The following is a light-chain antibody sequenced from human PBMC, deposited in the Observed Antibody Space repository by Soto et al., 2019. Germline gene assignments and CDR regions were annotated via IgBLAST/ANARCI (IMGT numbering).Light chain of an antibody. V-gene: IGKV1-5*01. CDR2: DAS. J-gene: IGKJ1*01. Sequence: DIQMTQSPSTLSASVGDRVSITCRASHNIARWLAWYQQKPWKAPRLLIYDASTLETGVPSRFSGSGSGTEFTLPISSLRPDDFATYFCQHLDSNWPFGQGTKVE. CDR1: HNIARW. CDR3: QHLDSNWP.